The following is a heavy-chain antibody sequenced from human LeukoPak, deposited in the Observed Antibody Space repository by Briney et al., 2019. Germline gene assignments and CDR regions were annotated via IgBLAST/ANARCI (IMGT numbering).Heavy chain of an antibody. Sequence: PGGSLRLSCAASGFTFSSYGMHWVRQAPGKGLEWVAFIRYDGSNKYYADSVKGRFTISRDNSKSTLYLQMNSLRVEDTAMYYCARDPRGAAYNWFDPWGQGTLVTVSS. J-gene: IGHJ5*02. V-gene: IGHV3-30*02. D-gene: IGHD3-10*01. CDR1: GFTFSSYG. CDR3: ARDPRGAAYNWFDP. CDR2: IRYDGSNK.